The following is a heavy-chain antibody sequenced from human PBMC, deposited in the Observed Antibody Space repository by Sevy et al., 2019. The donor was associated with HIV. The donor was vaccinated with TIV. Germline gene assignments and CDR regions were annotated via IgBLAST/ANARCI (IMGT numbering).Heavy chain of an antibody. CDR3: AREGSTWAGWFDP. CDR1: GGSISSGSYY. CDR2: IYTTGST. D-gene: IGHD6-13*01. Sequence: SETLSLTCTVSGGSISSGSYYWSWIRQPAGKGLEWIGRIYTTGSTNYNPSLKSRVTITVDTSKNQFSLKLSSVTAADTAVYYCAREGSTWAGWFDPWGQGTLVTVSS. J-gene: IGHJ5*02. V-gene: IGHV4-61*02.